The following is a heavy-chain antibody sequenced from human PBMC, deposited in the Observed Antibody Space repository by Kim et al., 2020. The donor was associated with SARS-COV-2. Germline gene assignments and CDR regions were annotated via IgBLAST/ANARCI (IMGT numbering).Heavy chain of an antibody. Sequence: ASVKVSCKASGYTFTGYYMYWVRQAPGQGLEWMGRINPNSGGTNYAQKFQGRVTMTGDTSISTLYMELSRLRSDDTAVYYCASLYSSSKGDYWGQGTLVTVSS. D-gene: IGHD6-6*01. V-gene: IGHV1-2*06. CDR2: INPNSGGT. CDR3: ASLYSSSKGDY. CDR1: GYTFTGYY. J-gene: IGHJ4*02.